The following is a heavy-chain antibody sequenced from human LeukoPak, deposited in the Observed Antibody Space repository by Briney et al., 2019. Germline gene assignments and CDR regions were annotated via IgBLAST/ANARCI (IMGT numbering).Heavy chain of an antibody. CDR1: GFTFGKYW. CDR2: ISGTGGST. Sequence: GGSLRLSCVASGFTFGKYWMSWVRQAPGKGLEWVSAISGTGGSTYYADSVKGRFTISRDNSKNTLYLQMNSLRAEDTAVYYCAKDKYELLLADYFDYWGQGTLVTVSS. V-gene: IGHV3-23*01. CDR3: AKDKYELLLADYFDY. D-gene: IGHD3-22*01. J-gene: IGHJ4*02.